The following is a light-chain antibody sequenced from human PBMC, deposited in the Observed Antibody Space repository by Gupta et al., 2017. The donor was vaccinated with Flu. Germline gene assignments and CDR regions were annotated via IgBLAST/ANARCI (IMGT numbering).Light chain of an antibody. V-gene: IGKV3-20*01. Sequence: GTLCLSPGERATHSCRASQSVRSRYLAWYQQKPGQAPRLLIYGASSRATGVPDRFSGSGSGTEFTLTISRREPEDFAVYYCQQEGSSPETFGQGTKVEIK. CDR2: GAS. J-gene: IGKJ1*01. CDR1: QSVRSRY. CDR3: QQEGSSPET.